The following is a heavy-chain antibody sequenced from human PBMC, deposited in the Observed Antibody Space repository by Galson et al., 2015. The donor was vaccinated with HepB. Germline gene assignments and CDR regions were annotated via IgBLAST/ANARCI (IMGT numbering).Heavy chain of an antibody. CDR3: ARDTGVSRTDDWSFDL. D-gene: IGHD1-7*01. J-gene: IGHJ2*01. V-gene: IGHV3-7*01. CDR1: GFSFRSYW. CDR2: IKQDGSEE. Sequence: SLRLSCAASGFSFRSYWMSWVRQAPGKGLEWVADIKQDGSEEYYVDSVKGRFAIFRDNARNSLYLQMNSLGAEDTVVYFCARDTGVSRTDDWSFDLWGRGSQVTVSS.